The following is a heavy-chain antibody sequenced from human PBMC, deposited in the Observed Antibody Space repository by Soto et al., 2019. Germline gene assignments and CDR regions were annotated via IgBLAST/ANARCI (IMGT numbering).Heavy chain of an antibody. J-gene: IGHJ4*02. V-gene: IGHV1-3*01. CDR3: AGDPFTLLRGVIPYLDY. Sequence: QVQLVQSGAEVKKPGASVKISCKASGYTFINYPLHWVRQAPGHRPEWMGWIIAGDDQTQYSQKFQGRFTITRDTSASTGYMELTSLRSEDTAVYYCAGDPFTLLRGVIPYLDYWGQGTLVTVSS. CDR1: GYTFINYP. D-gene: IGHD3-10*01. CDR2: IIAGDDQT.